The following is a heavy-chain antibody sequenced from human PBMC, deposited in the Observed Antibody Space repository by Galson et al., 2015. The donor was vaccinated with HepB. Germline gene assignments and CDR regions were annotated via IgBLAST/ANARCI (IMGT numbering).Heavy chain of an antibody. Sequence: SLRLSCAASGFTFSSYAMSWVRLAPGKGLEWVSTIVSTFGTFYPDSVRGRFTISRDNSKSTVYLQMNNLRVDDTAVYYCAKGGGRDYSDAFHIWGQGTMVTVSS. V-gene: IGHV3-23*01. J-gene: IGHJ3*02. CDR1: GFTFSSYA. CDR3: AKGGGRDYSDAFHI. CDR2: IVSTFGT. D-gene: IGHD2-15*01.